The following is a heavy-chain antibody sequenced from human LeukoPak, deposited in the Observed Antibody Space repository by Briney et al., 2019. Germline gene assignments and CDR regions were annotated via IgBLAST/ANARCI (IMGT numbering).Heavy chain of an antibody. J-gene: IGHJ3*02. V-gene: IGHV1-18*03. CDR2: INAYNDNT. CDR3: ARDLEQWLVTYAFDI. Sequence: ASVKVSCKASDYTFTTYGISWVRQAPGQGLEWMGWINAYNDNTNYAQKLQGRVTMTTDTSASTAYMELSSLRSEDMAVYYCARDLEQWLVTYAFDIWGQGTMVTVSS. CDR1: DYTFTTYG. D-gene: IGHD6-19*01.